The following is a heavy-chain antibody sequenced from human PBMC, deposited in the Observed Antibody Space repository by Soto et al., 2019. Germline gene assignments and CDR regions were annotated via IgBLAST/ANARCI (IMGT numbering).Heavy chain of an antibody. V-gene: IGHV4-4*02. CDR3: ARETGVRYDSSGYRHSLFEY. Sequence: PSSTXSLTCSVSVFSMIISNFVICVRQPPGKVLGWIGEIYHSGSTNYNPSLNSRVTISVDKSKNQFSLKLSSVTAADTAVYYCARETGVRYDSSGYRHSLFEYWGQGTLVSVSS. CDR1: VFSMIISNF. J-gene: IGHJ4*02. D-gene: IGHD3-22*01. CDR2: IYHSGST.